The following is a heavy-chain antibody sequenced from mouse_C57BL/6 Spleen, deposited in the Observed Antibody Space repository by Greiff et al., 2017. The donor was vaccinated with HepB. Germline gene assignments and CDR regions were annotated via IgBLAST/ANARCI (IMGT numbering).Heavy chain of an antibody. CDR2: IYPSDSET. CDR3: ARTGGSSYDYAMDY. V-gene: IGHV1-61*01. CDR1: GYTFTSYW. J-gene: IGHJ4*01. Sequence: QVQLQQPGAELVRPGSSVKLSCKASGYTFTSYWMDWVKQRPGQGLEWIGNIYPSDSETHYNQKFKDKATLTVDKSSSTAYMQLSSLTSEDSAVYYCARTGGSSYDYAMDYWGQGTSVTVSS. D-gene: IGHD1-1*01.